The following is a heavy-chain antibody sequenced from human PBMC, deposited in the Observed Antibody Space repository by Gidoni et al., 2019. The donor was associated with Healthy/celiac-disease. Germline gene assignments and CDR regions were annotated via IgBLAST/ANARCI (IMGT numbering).Heavy chain of an antibody. CDR2: IYYSGST. CDR1: GGSISSYY. CDR3: ARRWWYSSGGGGSFWFDP. D-gene: IGHD6-19*01. Sequence: QVQLQESGPGLVKPSETLSLTCTVSGGSISSYYWSWIRQPPGKGLEWIGYIYYSGSTNYNPSLKSRVTISVDTSKNQFSLKLSSVTAADTAVYYCARRWWYSSGGGGSFWFDPWGQGTLVTVSS. V-gene: IGHV4-59*08. J-gene: IGHJ5*02.